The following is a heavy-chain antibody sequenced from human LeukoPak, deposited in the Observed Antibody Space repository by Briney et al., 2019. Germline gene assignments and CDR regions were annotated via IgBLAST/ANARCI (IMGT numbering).Heavy chain of an antibody. Sequence: SCKASGYTFTSYAMHWVRQAPGKGLEWVAVISYDGSNKYYADSVKGRFTISRDNSMNTLHLQMNSLRAEDTAVYYCIGYGGNSVWGQGTLVTVSS. CDR2: ISYDGSNK. CDR3: IGYGGNSV. J-gene: IGHJ4*02. CDR1: GYTFTSYA. D-gene: IGHD4-23*01. V-gene: IGHV3-30*07.